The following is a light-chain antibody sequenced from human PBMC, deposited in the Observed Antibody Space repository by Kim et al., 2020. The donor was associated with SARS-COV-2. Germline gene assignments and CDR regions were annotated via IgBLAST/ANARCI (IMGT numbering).Light chain of an antibody. J-gene: IGKJ4*01. CDR3: QQYNNWPLLT. CDR1: QSVSSY. CDR2: GAS. V-gene: IGKV3-15*01. Sequence: SPGERATLSCRASQSVSSYLAWYQQKPGQAPRLLIYGASTRATGIPARFSGSGSGTEFTLTISSLQSEDFAVYYCQQYNNWPLLTFGGGTKVDIK.